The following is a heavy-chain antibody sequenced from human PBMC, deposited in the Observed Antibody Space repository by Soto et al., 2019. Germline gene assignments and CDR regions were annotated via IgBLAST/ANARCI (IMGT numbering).Heavy chain of an antibody. Sequence: GGSLRLSGAASGFTFSDYYMSWIRQAPGKGLEWVSYISSSGSTIYYADSVKGRFTISRDSAKNSLYLQMNSLRAEDTAVYYCARTHDFWSGYYSGMDVWGQGTTVTVSS. CDR2: ISSSGSTI. D-gene: IGHD3-3*01. CDR1: GFTFSDYY. J-gene: IGHJ6*02. V-gene: IGHV3-11*01. CDR3: ARTHDFWSGYYSGMDV.